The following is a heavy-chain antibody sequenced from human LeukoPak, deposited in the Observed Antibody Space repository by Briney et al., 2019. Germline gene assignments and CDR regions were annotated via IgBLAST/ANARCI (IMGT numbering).Heavy chain of an antibody. CDR1: GGSFSGYY. D-gene: IGHD6-13*01. CDR3: ARYSSSWYYFDY. V-gene: IGHV4-34*01. J-gene: IGHJ4*02. Sequence: SETLSLTCAVYGGSFSGYYWSWIRQPPGKGLEWIGEINHSGSTNYNPSLKSRVTISVDTSKNQFSLKLSSVTAADTAVYYCARYSSSWYYFDYWGQGTLVTVSS. CDR2: INHSGST.